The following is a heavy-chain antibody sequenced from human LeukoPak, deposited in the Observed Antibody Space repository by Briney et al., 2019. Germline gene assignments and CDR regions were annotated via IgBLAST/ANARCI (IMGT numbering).Heavy chain of an antibody. J-gene: IGHJ4*02. CDR2: TYYRTKWYN. Sequence: SQTLSLTCAISGDSVSSKSAAWNWIRQSPSRGLEWLGRTYYRTKWYNDHAVSVKSRITINPGTSRNQFSLPLSSVTPEDTAVYYCARERGSSPSGRYYFDSWGQGTLVTVSS. CDR3: ARERGSSPSGRYYFDS. D-gene: IGHD6-6*01. V-gene: IGHV6-1*01. CDR1: GDSVSSKSAA.